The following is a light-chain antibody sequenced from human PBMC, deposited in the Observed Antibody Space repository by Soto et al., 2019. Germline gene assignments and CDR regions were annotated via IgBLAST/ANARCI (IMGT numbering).Light chain of an antibody. Sequence: QSVLTQPRSVSGSPGQSVTISCTGTSSDVGVYNYVTWYQQYPGKAPKVMMYDVKTRPSGVPDRFSGSKSGNTASLTISGLQAEDEADYYCCSYAGDYTFVFGTGTKLTVL. CDR1: SSDVGVYNY. CDR2: DVK. CDR3: CSYAGDYTFV. V-gene: IGLV2-11*01. J-gene: IGLJ1*01.